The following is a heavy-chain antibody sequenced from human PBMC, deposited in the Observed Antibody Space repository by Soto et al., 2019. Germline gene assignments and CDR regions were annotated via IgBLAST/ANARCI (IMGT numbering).Heavy chain of an antibody. CDR3: ARAAPYWGWDYYFDY. Sequence: QVQLVESGGGVVQPGRSLRLSCAASRFTFSSYGMHWVRQAPGKGLEWVAVIWYDGSNKYYADSVKGRFTISRDNSKNTLYLQMNSLRAEDTAVYYCARAAPYWGWDYYFDYWGQGTLVTVSS. J-gene: IGHJ4*02. V-gene: IGHV3-33*01. CDR1: RFTFSSYG. CDR2: IWYDGSNK. D-gene: IGHD7-27*01.